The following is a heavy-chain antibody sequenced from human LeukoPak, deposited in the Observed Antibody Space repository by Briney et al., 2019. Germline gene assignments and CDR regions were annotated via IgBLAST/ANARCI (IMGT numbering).Heavy chain of an antibody. V-gene: IGHV3-30*01. CDR1: GFTFSAYP. Sequence: PGRSLRLSCAASGFTFSAYPMHWVRQAPGKGLEWVAVTSYDGSNIFYADSVKGRFTISRDNSKNTLYLQMNSLRAEDTAVYYCARLPERYGVRYYYYMDVWGRGTTVTVSS. J-gene: IGHJ6*03. CDR3: ARLPERYGVRYYYYMDV. CDR2: TSYDGSNI. D-gene: IGHD1-14*01.